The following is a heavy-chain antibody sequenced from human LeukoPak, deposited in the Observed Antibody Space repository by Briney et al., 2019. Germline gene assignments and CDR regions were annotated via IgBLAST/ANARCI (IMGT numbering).Heavy chain of an antibody. V-gene: IGHV3-21*01. CDR3: ARGLVPAAVGFDY. J-gene: IGHJ4*02. D-gene: IGHD2-2*01. CDR1: GFTFRSYS. Sequence: GGSLRLSCADSGFTFRSYSMNWVRQAPGKGLEWVSSISSSSKYIYYADSVKGRFTISRDNAKNSLCLQMNSLRAEDTATYYCARGLVPAAVGFDYWGQGTLVTVSS. CDR2: ISSSSKYI.